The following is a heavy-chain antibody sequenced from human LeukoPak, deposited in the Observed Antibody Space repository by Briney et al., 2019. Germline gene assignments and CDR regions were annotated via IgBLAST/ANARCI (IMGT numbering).Heavy chain of an antibody. Sequence: SETLSLTCAVYGGSFSGYYWSWIRQPPGKGREWIGEINHSGSTNYNPSLKSRVTISVDTSKNQFSLKLSSVTAADTAVYYCAGRPPPYWYFDLWGRGTLVTVSS. J-gene: IGHJ2*01. CDR2: INHSGST. CDR1: GGSFSGYY. CDR3: AGRPPPYWYFDL. V-gene: IGHV4-34*01.